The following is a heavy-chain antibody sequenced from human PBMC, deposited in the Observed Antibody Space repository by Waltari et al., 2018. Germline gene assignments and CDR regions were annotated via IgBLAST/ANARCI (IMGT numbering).Heavy chain of an antibody. CDR1: AFRVASCG. V-gene: IGHV3-30*02. D-gene: IGHD2-8*02. Sequence: QVKLVQSGGGVVQPGGSLRLSCTGSAFRVASCGMHWVRQAPGKGLESVAYLHYDASYRDYADSVKGRFTISRDTSENTLYLQMNNLRPEDTAIYYCANNPYCAVGVCYRELDYWGQGTLVTVSS. CDR2: LHYDASYR. CDR3: ANNPYCAVGVCYRELDY. J-gene: IGHJ4*02.